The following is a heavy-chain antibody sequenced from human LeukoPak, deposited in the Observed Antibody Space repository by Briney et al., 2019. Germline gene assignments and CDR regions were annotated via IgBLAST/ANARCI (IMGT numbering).Heavy chain of an antibody. V-gene: IGHV3-66*01. CDR3: AREGDSSGYYLRHPFDP. CDR1: GFTSSSNS. CDR2: IYSGGST. J-gene: IGHJ5*02. D-gene: IGHD3-22*01. Sequence: PGGSLRLSCAASGFTSSSNSMSWVAQAPGKGLEGVSVIYSGGSTYYADSVKGRFTISRDNSKNTLYLQMNSLRAEDTAVYYCAREGDSSGYYLRHPFDPWGQGTLVTVSS.